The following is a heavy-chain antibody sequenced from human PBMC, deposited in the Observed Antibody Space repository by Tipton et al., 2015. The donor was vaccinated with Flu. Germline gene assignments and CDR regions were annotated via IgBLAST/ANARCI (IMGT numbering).Heavy chain of an antibody. V-gene: IGHV4-39*01. CDR1: GGSISSSSYY. CDR2: IYHSGST. D-gene: IGHD7-27*01. CDR3: ARHPSSLGAFDI. Sequence: TLSLTCTVSGGSISSSSYYWGWIRQPPGKGLEWIGSIYHSGSTYYNPSLKSRVTISVDTSKNQFSLKLSSVTAADTAVYYCARHPSSLGAFDIWGQGTMVTVSS. J-gene: IGHJ3*02.